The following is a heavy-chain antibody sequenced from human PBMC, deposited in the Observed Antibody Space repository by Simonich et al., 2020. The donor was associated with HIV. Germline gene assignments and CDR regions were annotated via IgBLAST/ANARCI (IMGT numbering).Heavy chain of an antibody. CDR3: VRRMAGTDAFDI. Sequence: EVQLVQSGAAVKKPGESLKISCKGSGYNFPNCWNGWVRQMPGKGLEWMGIIYPEDSDTTYSPSFQGQVTISADKSISTAYLQGSGLKASDTAMYYCVRRMAGTDAFDIWGQGTMVTVSS. V-gene: IGHV5-51*03. CDR1: GYNFPNCW. CDR2: IYPEDSDT. D-gene: IGHD6-19*01. J-gene: IGHJ3*02.